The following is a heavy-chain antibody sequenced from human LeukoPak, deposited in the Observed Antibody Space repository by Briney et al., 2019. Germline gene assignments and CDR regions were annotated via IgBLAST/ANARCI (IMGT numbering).Heavy chain of an antibody. Sequence: SETLSLTCTVSGGSISSSSYYWGWIRQPPGKGLEWIGSIYYSGSTYYNPSLKSRVTISVDTSKNQFSLKLSSVTAANTAVYYCAFFRGWLQPVDYWGQGTLVTVSS. CDR3: AFFRGWLQPVDY. V-gene: IGHV4-39*01. J-gene: IGHJ4*02. D-gene: IGHD5-24*01. CDR2: IYYSGST. CDR1: GGSISSSSYY.